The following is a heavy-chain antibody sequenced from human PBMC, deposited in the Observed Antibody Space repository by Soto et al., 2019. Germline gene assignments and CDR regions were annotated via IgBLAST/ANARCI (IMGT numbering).Heavy chain of an antibody. CDR3: AHRILRTVFGLVTTTAIYFDF. CDR2: IYWDDDK. Sequence: QITLNESGPTVVKPAETLTLTCTFSGFSLTTSGVGVGWIRQSPGKAPEWLALIYWDDDKRYSASLKSRLTITKDTSKHQVVLTMASVDPADTATYYCAHRILRTVFGLVTTTAIYFDFWGQGPPVVVSS. D-gene: IGHD3-3*01. V-gene: IGHV2-5*02. CDR1: GFSLTTSGVG. J-gene: IGHJ4*02.